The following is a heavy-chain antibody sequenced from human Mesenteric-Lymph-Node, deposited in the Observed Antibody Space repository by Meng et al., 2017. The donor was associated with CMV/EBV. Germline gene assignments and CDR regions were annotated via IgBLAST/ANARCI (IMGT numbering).Heavy chain of an antibody. J-gene: IGHJ6*02. Sequence: GESLKISCAASGFSFSSYGMSWVRQAPGKGLEWVANIKQDGSEKYYVDSVKGRFTISRDNAKNSLYLQMNSLRAEDTAVYYCARDVTIQIRGHDYYYGMDVWGQGTTVTVSS. CDR3: ARDVTIQIRGHDYYYGMDV. CDR1: GFSFSSYG. CDR2: IKQDGSEK. V-gene: IGHV3-7*01. D-gene: IGHD1-26*01.